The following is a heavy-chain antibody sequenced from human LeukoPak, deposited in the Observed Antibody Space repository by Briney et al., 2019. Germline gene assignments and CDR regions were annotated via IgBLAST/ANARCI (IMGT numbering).Heavy chain of an antibody. CDR1: GFTFGDYA. CDR2: IRSKAYGGTT. D-gene: IGHD5-18*01. V-gene: IGHV3-49*03. J-gene: IGHJ4*02. CDR3: TRGIQLWQYYFDY. Sequence: GGSLRLSCTASGFTFGDYAMSWFRQAPGKGLEWVGFIRSKAYGGTTEYAASVKGRFTISRDDSKSIAYLQMNSLKTEDTAVYYCTRGIQLWQYYFDYWGQGTPVTVSS.